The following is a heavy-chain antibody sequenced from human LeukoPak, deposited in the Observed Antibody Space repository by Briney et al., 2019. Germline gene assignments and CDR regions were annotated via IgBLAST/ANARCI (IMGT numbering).Heavy chain of an antibody. CDR1: GFTFSSYS. D-gene: IGHD3-22*01. CDR3: ARDRRYYDSSGYYYISRYYFDY. CDR2: ISSSSSTI. V-gene: IGHV3-48*04. J-gene: IGHJ4*02. Sequence: GSLRLSCAASGFTFSSYSMNWVRQAPGKGLEWVSYISSSSSTIYYADSVKGRFTISRDNAKNSLYLQMNSLRAEDTAVYYCARDRRYYDSSGYYYISRYYFDYWGQGTLVTVSS.